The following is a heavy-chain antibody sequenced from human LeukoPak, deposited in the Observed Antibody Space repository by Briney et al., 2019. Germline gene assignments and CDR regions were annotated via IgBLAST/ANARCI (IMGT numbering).Heavy chain of an antibody. Sequence: GGSLRLSCAASGFTFSSYSMNWVRQAPGKGLEWVSSISSSSSYIYYADSVKGRFTISRDNAKNSLYLQMNSLRAEDTAVYYCARVIAVAGTGMSRWGQGTLVTVSS. D-gene: IGHD6-19*01. CDR1: GFTFSSYS. CDR2: ISSSSSYI. V-gene: IGHV3-21*01. CDR3: ARVIAVAGTGMSR. J-gene: IGHJ4*02.